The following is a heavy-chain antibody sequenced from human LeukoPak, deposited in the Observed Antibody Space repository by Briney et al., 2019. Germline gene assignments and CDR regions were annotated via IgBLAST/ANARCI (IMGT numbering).Heavy chain of an antibody. J-gene: IGHJ6*03. V-gene: IGHV1-8*01. CDR1: GYTFTSYD. CDR3: ARATGHPSYYYDSSGYPYYYYMDV. Sequence: ASVNVSCKASGYTFTSYDINWVRQATGQGLEWMGWMNPNSGNTGYTQKFQGRVTMTRNTSISTAYMELSSLRSEDTAVYYCARATGHPSYYYDSSGYPYYYYMDVWGKGTTVTISS. D-gene: IGHD3-22*01. CDR2: MNPNSGNT.